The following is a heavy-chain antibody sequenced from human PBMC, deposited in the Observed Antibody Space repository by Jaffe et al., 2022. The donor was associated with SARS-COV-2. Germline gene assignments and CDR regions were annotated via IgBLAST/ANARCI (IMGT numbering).Heavy chain of an antibody. CDR2: INSDGSST. D-gene: IGHD1-26*01. V-gene: IGHV3-74*01. CDR1: GFTFSSYW. CDR3: ERGSTKGFDI. J-gene: IGHJ3*02. Sequence: EVQLVESGGGLVQPGGSLRLSCAASGFTFSSYWMHWVRQAPGKGLVWVSRINSDGSSTTYADSVKGRFTISRDNAKNTLYLQMDSLRAEDTAVYYCERGSTKGFDIWGQGTMVTVSS.